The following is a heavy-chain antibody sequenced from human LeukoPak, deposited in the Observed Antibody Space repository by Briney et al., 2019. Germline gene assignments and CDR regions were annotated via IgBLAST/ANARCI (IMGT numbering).Heavy chain of an antibody. D-gene: IGHD6-13*01. CDR3: ARGIRNVAAAEGAAFDI. Sequence: SETLSLTCTVSGGSISSYYWSWIRQPPGKGLEWIGYIYYSGSTNYNPSLKSRVTISVDTSKNQFSLKLSSVTAADTAVYYCARGIRNVAAAEGAAFDIWGQGTMVTVSS. CDR2: IYYSGST. J-gene: IGHJ3*02. CDR1: GGSISSYY. V-gene: IGHV4-59*01.